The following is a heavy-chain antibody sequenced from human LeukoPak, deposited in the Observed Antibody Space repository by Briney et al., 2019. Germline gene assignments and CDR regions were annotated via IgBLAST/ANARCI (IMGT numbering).Heavy chain of an antibody. CDR2: IYYTGST. CDR3: ARGHGYSYVRAAEDY. D-gene: IGHD5-18*01. V-gene: IGHV4-39*07. Sequence: PSETLSLTCTVSNDSISSSPYYWGWIRQPPGKGLEWIGSIYYTGSTYYNPSLKSRLTISLDTSKNQFSLRLSSVTAADTAVYYCARGHGYSYVRAAEDYWGQGTLVTVSS. CDR1: NDSISSSPYY. J-gene: IGHJ4*02.